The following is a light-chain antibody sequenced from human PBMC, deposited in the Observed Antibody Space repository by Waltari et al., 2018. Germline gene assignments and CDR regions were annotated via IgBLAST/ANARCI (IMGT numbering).Light chain of an antibody. CDR1: QSVSSY. J-gene: IGKJ2*01. CDR3: QERSDWPPT. CDR2: DVS. Sequence: EIVLTQSPATLSLSPGERATLSCRASQSVSSYLAWYQQKPGQAPRILIYDVSNRATGIPARFSGSGSGTDFTLTISSLEPEDFAVYYCQERSDWPPTFGQGTKLEIK. V-gene: IGKV3-11*01.